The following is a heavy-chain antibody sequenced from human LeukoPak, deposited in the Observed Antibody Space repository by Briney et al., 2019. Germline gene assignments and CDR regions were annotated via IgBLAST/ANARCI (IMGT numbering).Heavy chain of an antibody. CDR1: GGSISSYY. CDR3: ARDSLLYYYDSSGYISHAFDI. CDR2: IYYSGST. D-gene: IGHD3-22*01. V-gene: IGHV4-59*01. J-gene: IGHJ3*02. Sequence: PSETLSLTCTVSGGSISSYYWSWIRQPPGKGLEWIGYIYYSGSTNYNPSLKSRATISVDTSKNQFSLKLSSVTAADTAVYYCARDSLLYYYDSSGYISHAFDIWGQGTMVTVSS.